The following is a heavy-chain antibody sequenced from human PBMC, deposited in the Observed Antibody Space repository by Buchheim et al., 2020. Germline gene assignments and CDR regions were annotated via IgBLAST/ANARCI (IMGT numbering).Heavy chain of an antibody. CDR3: ARDLPGDKYGMDF. CDR2: ITSSSSYI. V-gene: IGHV3-21*01. J-gene: IGHJ6*02. CDR1: GFTFSTYS. Sequence: ELQLVESGGGLVKPGGSLRLSCAASGFTFSTYSMSWVCQAPGKGLEWVSSITSSSSYIYYADSVKGRFTISRDNAKNSLYLQMNSLRADDTAVYYCARDLPGDKYGMDFWGQGTT.